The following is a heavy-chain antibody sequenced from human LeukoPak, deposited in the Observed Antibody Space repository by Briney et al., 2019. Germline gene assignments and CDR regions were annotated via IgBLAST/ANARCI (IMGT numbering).Heavy chain of an antibody. D-gene: IGHD2-2*01. CDR2: ISGSTTFM. Sequence: GGSLRLSCAASGFTFSSYWMHWVRQAPGKGLVWVSSISGSTTFMYYADSVKGRFTISRDTAKNSLFLQMNSLRAEDTAVYYCARMYHAFDFWGQGTMVTVSS. CDR1: GFTFSSYW. CDR3: ARMYHAFDF. J-gene: IGHJ3*01. V-gene: IGHV3-21*01.